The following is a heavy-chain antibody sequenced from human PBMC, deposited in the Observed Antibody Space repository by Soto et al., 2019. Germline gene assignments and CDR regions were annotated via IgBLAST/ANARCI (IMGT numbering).Heavy chain of an antibody. Sequence: SETLSLTCTVSGGSISSYYWSWIRQPPGKGLEWIGYIYYSGSTNYNPSLKSRVTISVDTSKNQFSLKLSSVTAADTAVYYCAKGYYGSGSYYNVDNWFDPWGQGTLVTVSS. D-gene: IGHD3-10*01. V-gene: IGHV4-59*01. CDR3: AKGYYGSGSYYNVDNWFDP. J-gene: IGHJ5*02. CDR2: IYYSGST. CDR1: GGSISSYY.